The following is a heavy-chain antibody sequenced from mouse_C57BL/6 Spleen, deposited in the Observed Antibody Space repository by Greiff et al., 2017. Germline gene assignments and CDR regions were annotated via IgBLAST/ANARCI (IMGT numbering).Heavy chain of an antibody. D-gene: IGHD1-1*01. J-gene: IGHJ4*01. CDR1: GFTFTGYY. CDR2: IRNKANGYTT. CDR3: ARPYYGSSYGAMDY. Sequence: EVKLMESGGGLVQPGGSLSLSCAASGFTFTGYYMSWVRQPPGKALEWLGFIRNKANGYTTEYSASVKGRFTISRDNSQSILCLQMNALRAEASATYYCARPYYGSSYGAMDYWGQGTSVTVSS. V-gene: IGHV7-3*01.